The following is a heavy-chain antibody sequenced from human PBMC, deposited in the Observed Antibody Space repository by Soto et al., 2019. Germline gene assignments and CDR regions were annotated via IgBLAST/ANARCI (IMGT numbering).Heavy chain of an antibody. Sequence: HPGGSLRLSCAASGFTFSSYAMSWVRQAPGKGLEWVSAISGSGGSTYYADSVKGRFTISRDNSKNTLYLQMNSLRAEDTAVYYCAKDLVMGPVAGTFFWGQGTLVTAPQ. CDR2: ISGSGGST. J-gene: IGHJ4*02. D-gene: IGHD6-19*01. CDR1: GFTFSSYA. CDR3: AKDLVMGPVAGTFF. V-gene: IGHV3-23*01.